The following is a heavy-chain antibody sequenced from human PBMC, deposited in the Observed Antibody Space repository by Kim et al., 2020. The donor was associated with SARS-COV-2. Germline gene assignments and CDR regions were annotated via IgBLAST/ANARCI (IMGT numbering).Heavy chain of an antibody. D-gene: IGHD6-19*01. J-gene: IGHJ3*02. CDR3: ATEQWLAGKDAFDI. V-gene: IGHV1-24*01. Sequence: AQKFQGRVTMTEDTSTDTAYMELSSLRSEDTAVYYCATEQWLAGKDAFDIWGQGTMVTVSS.